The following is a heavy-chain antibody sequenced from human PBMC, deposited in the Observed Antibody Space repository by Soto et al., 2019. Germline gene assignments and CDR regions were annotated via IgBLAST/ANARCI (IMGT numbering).Heavy chain of an antibody. CDR3: ATEPYQYYLFGMDV. Sequence: EVQLVESGGGLVKPGGSLRLSCAASGFTFSNAWMNWVRQAPGKGLEWVGRIKSKADGGTTGYAAPGKGRFTISRDDSQTTLYLQMNSLKTEDNAVDNCATEPYQYYLFGMDVWGHGTTVTVSS. V-gene: IGHV3-15*07. CDR2: IKSKADGGTT. J-gene: IGHJ6*02. CDR1: GFTFSNAW.